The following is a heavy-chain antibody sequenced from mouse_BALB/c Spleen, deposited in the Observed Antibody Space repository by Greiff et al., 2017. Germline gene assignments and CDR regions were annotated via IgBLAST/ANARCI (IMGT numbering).Heavy chain of an antibody. CDR3: ARGYGYYFDY. D-gene: IGHD1-1*01. V-gene: IGHV14-3*02. CDR2: IDPANGNT. Sequence: EVNLVESGAELVKPGASVKLSCTASGFNIKDTYMHWVKQRPEQGLEWIGRIDPANGNTKYDPKFQGKATITADTSSNTAYLQLSSLTSEDTAVYYCARGYGYYFDYWGQGTTLTVSS. J-gene: IGHJ2*01. CDR1: GFNIKDTY.